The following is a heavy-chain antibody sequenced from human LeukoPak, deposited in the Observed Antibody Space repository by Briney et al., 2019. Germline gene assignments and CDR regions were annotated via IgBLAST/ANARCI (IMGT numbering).Heavy chain of an antibody. J-gene: IGHJ6*03. Sequence: SVKVSCKASGGTFSSYAISWVRQAPGQGLEWMGGIIPIFGTANYAQKFQGRVTITADESTSTAYMELSSLRSEDTAVYYCARAPSYGYEPNYYYYYMDVWGKGTTVTVSS. V-gene: IGHV1-69*13. D-gene: IGHD5-18*01. CDR2: IIPIFGTA. CDR3: ARAPSYGYEPNYYYYYMDV. CDR1: GGTFSSYA.